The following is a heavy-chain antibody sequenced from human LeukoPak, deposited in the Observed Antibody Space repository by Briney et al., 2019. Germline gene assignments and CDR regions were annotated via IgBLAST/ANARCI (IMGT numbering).Heavy chain of an antibody. Sequence: SVKVSCKASGGTFSSYAISWVRQAPGQGLEWMGGIIPIFGTANYAQKFQGRVTITADESTSTAYMELSSLRSEDTAVYYCARGSTARYYYDSSGYYRGAFDYWGQGTLVTVSS. V-gene: IGHV1-69*13. D-gene: IGHD3-22*01. J-gene: IGHJ4*02. CDR1: GGTFSSYA. CDR3: ARGSTARYYYDSSGYYRGAFDY. CDR2: IIPIFGTA.